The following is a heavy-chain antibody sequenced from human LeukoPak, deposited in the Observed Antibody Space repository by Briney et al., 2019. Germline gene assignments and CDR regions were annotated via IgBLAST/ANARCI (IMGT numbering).Heavy chain of an antibody. CDR3: ARPTMGY. V-gene: IGHV4-39*07. J-gene: IGHJ4*02. D-gene: IGHD3-3*01. CDR1: GGSIGRSNYY. Sequence: PSETLSLTCTVSGGSIGRSNYYWGWIRQPPGKGLEWIGSIYHSGSTNYNPSLKSRVTISVDTSKNQFSLKLSSVTAADTAVYYCARPTMGYWGQGTLVTVSS. CDR2: IYHSGST.